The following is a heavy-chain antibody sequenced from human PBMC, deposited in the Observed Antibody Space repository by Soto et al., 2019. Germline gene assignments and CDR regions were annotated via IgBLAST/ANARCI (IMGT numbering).Heavy chain of an antibody. CDR3: ARYCSGGSCYSPDAFDI. CDR2: IYYSGST. D-gene: IGHD2-15*01. V-gene: IGHV4-39*01. CDR1: GGSISSSSYY. Sequence: PSETLSLTCTVSGGSISSSSYYWGWIRQPPGKGLEWIGSIYYSGSTYYNPSLKSRVTISVDTSKNQFSLKLSSVTAADTAVYYCARYCSGGSCYSPDAFDIWGQGTMVTVSS. J-gene: IGHJ3*02.